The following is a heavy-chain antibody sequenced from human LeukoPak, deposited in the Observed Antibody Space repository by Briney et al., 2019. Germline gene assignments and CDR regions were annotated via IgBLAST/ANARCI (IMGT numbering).Heavy chain of an antibody. Sequence: PGGSLRLSCAASGFTFSSYGMHWVRQAPGKGLEWVAVISYDGSNKYYADSVKGRFTISRDNSKNTLYLQMNSLRAEDTAVYYCAKADYYDSSGYPYYFDYWGQGTLVTVSS. V-gene: IGHV3-30*18. J-gene: IGHJ4*02. D-gene: IGHD3-22*01. CDR1: GFTFSSYG. CDR2: ISYDGSNK. CDR3: AKADYYDSSGYPYYFDY.